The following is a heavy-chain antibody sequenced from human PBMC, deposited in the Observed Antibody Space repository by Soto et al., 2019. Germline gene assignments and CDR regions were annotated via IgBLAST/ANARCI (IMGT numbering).Heavy chain of an antibody. J-gene: IGHJ6*02. V-gene: IGHV1-18*01. CDR1: GYTFTSYG. Sequence: QVQLVQSGAEVKKPGASVKVSCKASGYTFTSYGISWVRQAPGQGLEWMGWISAYNGNTNYAQKLQGRVTMTTDTATSTAYMELRSLRSDDTAVYYCARYYDFWSGYRLGGMDVWGQGTTVTVSS. CDR2: ISAYNGNT. D-gene: IGHD3-3*01. CDR3: ARYYDFWSGYRLGGMDV.